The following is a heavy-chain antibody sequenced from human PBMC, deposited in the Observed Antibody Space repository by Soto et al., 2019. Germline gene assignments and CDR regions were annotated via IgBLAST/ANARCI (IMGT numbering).Heavy chain of an antibody. J-gene: IGHJ4*02. V-gene: IGHV3-48*03. CDR2: ISSSGSTI. CDR3: ARGGNSSSYFDY. D-gene: IGHD6-6*01. Sequence: GGSLRLSCAASGFTFSSYEMNWVRQAPGKGLEWVSYISSSGSTIYYADSVKGRFTISRDNAKNSLYLQMNSLRAEDTAVYYCARGGNSSSYFDYWGQGTLVTVSS. CDR1: GFTFSSYE.